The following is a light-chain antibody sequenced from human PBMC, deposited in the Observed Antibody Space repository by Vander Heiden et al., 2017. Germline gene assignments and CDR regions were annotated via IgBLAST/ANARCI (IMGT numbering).Light chain of an antibody. V-gene: IGKV3-20*01. CDR3: QQYGSSPVYT. CDR1: QSVSSSY. CDR2: GAS. Sequence: IVLTQSPGTLSLSPGDRATLSCRASQSVSSSYLAWYQQKPGQAPRLLIYGASSRATGIPDRFSGSGSGTDFTLTISRLEPEDFAVYYCQQYGSSPVYTFGQGTKLEIK. J-gene: IGKJ2*01.